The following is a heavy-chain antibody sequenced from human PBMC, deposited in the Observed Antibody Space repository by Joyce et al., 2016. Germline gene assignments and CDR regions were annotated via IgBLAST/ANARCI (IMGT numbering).Heavy chain of an antibody. D-gene: IGHD1-26*01. CDR1: GYTVTGYY. Sequence: QVQLVQSGAEVKKPGASVKVSCKASGYTVTGYYVHWVRQAPGQGIEWMGGIKPNSGETNYAQKFQGRVTMTRDTSKSTAYMEMTRLRYDDTAVYYCSRARRMGALPLDFWGQGTLVTVSS. CDR2: IKPNSGET. J-gene: IGHJ4*02. V-gene: IGHV1-2*02. CDR3: SRARRMGALPLDF.